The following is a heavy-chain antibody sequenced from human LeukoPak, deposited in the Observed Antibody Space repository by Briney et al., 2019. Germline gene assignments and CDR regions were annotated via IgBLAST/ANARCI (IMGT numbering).Heavy chain of an antibody. J-gene: IGHJ6*03. V-gene: IGHV4-34*01. D-gene: IGHD3-10*01. CDR1: GGSISSNY. CDR2: INHSGST. Sequence: SETLSLTCTVSGGSISSNYWSWIRQPPGKGLEWIGEINHSGSTNYNPSLKSRVTISVDTSKNQFSLKLSSVTAADTAVYYCARGVSGSGSYIYYYYYYMDVWGKGTTVTVAS. CDR3: ARGVSGSGSYIYYYYYYMDV.